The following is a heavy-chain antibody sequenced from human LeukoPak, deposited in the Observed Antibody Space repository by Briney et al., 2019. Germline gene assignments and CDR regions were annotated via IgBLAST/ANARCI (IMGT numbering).Heavy chain of an antibody. CDR2: ISYDGSNK. Sequence: GGSLRLSCAASGFTFSSYGMHWVRQAPGKGLEWMAVISYDGSNKYYADSVKGRFTISRDNSKNTLYLQMNSLRAEDTAVYYCAKDQSYYYDSSGPSDYWGQGTLVTVSS. CDR1: GFTFSSYG. D-gene: IGHD3-22*01. V-gene: IGHV3-30*18. J-gene: IGHJ4*02. CDR3: AKDQSYYYDSSGPSDY.